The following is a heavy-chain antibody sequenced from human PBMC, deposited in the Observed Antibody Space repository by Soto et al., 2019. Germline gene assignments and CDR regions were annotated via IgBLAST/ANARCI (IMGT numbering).Heavy chain of an antibody. CDR1: GFTFSSNG. V-gene: IGHV3-33*03. D-gene: IGHD3-22*01. J-gene: IGHJ4*02. Sequence: GGSLRLSCAASGFTFSSNGMHWVRQAPGKGLEWVAVIWYDGNKKYYGDSVRGRFTISRDNSKNTLYLEMNSLRAEDTAVYYCVVDTSGLPDYWGKGTQVTVSS. CDR2: IWYDGNKK. CDR3: VVDTSGLPDY.